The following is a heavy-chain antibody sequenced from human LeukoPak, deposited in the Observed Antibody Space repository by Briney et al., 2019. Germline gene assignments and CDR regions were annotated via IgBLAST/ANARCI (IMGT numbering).Heavy chain of an antibody. CDR3: ARVHYDSSGYNFDY. CDR1: GDSISSYY. J-gene: IGHJ4*02. V-gene: IGHV4-59*01. Sequence: PSETLSLTCTVSGDSISSYYWSWIRQPPGKRLEWIVYIYYSGSTDYNPSLKSRVTISVDTSKNQFSLKLSSVTAADTAVYYCARVHYDSSGYNFDYWGQGTLVTVSS. CDR2: IYYSGST. D-gene: IGHD3-22*01.